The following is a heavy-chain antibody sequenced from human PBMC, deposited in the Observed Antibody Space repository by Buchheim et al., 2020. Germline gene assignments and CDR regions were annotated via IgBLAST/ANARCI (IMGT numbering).Heavy chain of an antibody. CDR3: VRDLTWLQLNY. J-gene: IGHJ4*02. D-gene: IGHD5-24*01. CDR1: GFTFSSYW. CDR2: INYDGSKK. V-gene: IGHV3-7*01. Sequence: EVQLAESGGGLVQPGGSLRLSCAASGFTFSSYWMTWVRQAPGMGLEWVAAINYDGSKKSYVDSVKGRFTISRDNAKNSLYLQMDSLRVEDTAVYYCVRDLTWLQLNYWGQGTL.